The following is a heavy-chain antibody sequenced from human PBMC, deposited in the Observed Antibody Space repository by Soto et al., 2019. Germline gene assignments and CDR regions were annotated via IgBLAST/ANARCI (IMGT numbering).Heavy chain of an antibody. CDR1: GGSISSYY. D-gene: IGHD6-19*01. J-gene: IGHJ3*02. Sequence: SETLSLTCTVSGGSISSYYWSWIRQPPGKGLEWIGYIYYSGITNYNPSLKSRVTISVDTSKNQFSLKLSSVTAADTAVYYCARELIGSSGWFANAFDIWGQGTMVTVSS. CDR3: ARELIGSSGWFANAFDI. V-gene: IGHV4-59*01. CDR2: IYYSGIT.